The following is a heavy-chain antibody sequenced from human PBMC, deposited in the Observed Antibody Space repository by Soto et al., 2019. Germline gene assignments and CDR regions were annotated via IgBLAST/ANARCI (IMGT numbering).Heavy chain of an antibody. CDR1: GGTFSSYN. Sequence: QVQLVQSGAEVKKPGSSVKVSCKASGGTFSSYNISWVRQAPGQGLEWMGRSFTILGISNYAQKFQGRVTTTADKTRSTAYMELSSLRAEYTAGNYCARPFNYYGSRSYLGSWCDPWGQGTLVTVSS. CDR2: SFTILGIS. D-gene: IGHD3-10*01. V-gene: IGHV1-69*02. J-gene: IGHJ5*02. CDR3: ARPFNYYGSRSYLGSWCDP.